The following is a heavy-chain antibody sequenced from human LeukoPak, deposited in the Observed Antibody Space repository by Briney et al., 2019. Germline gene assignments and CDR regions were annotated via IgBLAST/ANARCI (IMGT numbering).Heavy chain of an antibody. CDR3: ARGRDMVRGVIIGGYSFDI. Sequence: GSVRLHPGKGLEWIGSIYYSGSTYYNPSLKSPVTRSVDTSKNQFSLKLSSVTAADTAVYYCARGRDMVRGVIIGGYSFDIWGLRTMVTVSS. CDR2: IYYSGST. V-gene: IGHV4-39*01. D-gene: IGHD3-10*01. J-gene: IGHJ3*02.